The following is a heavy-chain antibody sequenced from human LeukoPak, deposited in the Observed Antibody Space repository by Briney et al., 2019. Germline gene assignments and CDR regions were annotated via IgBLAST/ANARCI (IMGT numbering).Heavy chain of an antibody. CDR2: IYYSGST. V-gene: IGHV4-30-4*01. D-gene: IGHD3-22*01. J-gene: IGHJ5*02. Sequence: SQTLSLTCTVSGGSISSGDYYWSWIRQPPGKGLEWIGYIYYSGSTYYNPSLKSRVTISVDTSKNQFSLKLSSVTAADTAVYYCARDSPSYDSSGYYYWWFDPWGQGTLVTVSS. CDR3: ARDSPSYDSSGYYYWWFDP. CDR1: GGSISSGDYY.